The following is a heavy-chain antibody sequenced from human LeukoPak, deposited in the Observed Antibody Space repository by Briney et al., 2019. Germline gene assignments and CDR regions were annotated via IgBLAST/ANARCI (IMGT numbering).Heavy chain of an antibody. CDR2: IYHSGST. CDR3: ARGDQLLFDY. V-gene: IGHV4-30-2*01. J-gene: IGHJ4*02. Sequence: TLSLTCTVSGGSISSGGYYWSWIRQPPGKGLEWIGYIYHSGSTYYNPSLKSRVTISVDRSKIQFSLKLSSVTAADTAVYYCARGDQLLFDYWGQGTLVTVSS. D-gene: IGHD2-2*01. CDR1: GGSISSGGYY.